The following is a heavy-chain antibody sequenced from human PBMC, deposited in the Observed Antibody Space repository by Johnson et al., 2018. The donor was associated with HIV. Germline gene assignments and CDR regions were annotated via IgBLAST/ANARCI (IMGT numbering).Heavy chain of an antibody. V-gene: IGHV3-30*19. D-gene: IGHD6-19*01. CDR1: GFTFSRYG. Sequence: VQLVESGGGVVQPGRSLRLSCAASGFTFSRYGMHWVRQAPGKGLEWVAVISYDGSNKYYADSVKGRFTISRDNSKNTLYLQMNSLRAEDTAVFYCTYSSAWSPGAFDIWGQGTMVTVSS. J-gene: IGHJ3*02. CDR2: ISYDGSNK. CDR3: TYSSAWSPGAFDI.